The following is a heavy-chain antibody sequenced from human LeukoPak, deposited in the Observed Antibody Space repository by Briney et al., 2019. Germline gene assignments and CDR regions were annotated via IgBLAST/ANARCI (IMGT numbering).Heavy chain of an antibody. CDR1: GFNFRKHG. V-gene: IGHV3-30*02. CDR2: IHYDVSKK. D-gene: IGHD2-2*01. CDR3: AKDQCSSTSCDGSPGY. Sequence: GGAPRLFRGASGFNFRKHGMHWVRPAPGKGVGRGGFIHYDVSKKFYTDSVKGRFTISKDNPKNTVYLQMNSLGAEDTAVYYCAKDQCSSTSCDGSPGYWGQGTLVTVSS. J-gene: IGHJ4*02.